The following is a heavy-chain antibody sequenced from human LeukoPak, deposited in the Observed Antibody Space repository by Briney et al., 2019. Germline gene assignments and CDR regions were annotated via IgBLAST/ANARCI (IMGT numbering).Heavy chain of an antibody. D-gene: IGHD1-26*01. CDR2: INPNSGGT. J-gene: IGHJ4*02. CDR1: GYTFTGYY. Sequence: VASVNVSCTASGYTFTGYYMHWVRQAPGQGLEWMGRINPNSGGTNYAQKFQGRVTMTRDTSISTAYMELSRLRSDDTAVHYCARGGGSYPNDYWGQGTLVTVSS. V-gene: IGHV1-2*06. CDR3: ARGGGSYPNDY.